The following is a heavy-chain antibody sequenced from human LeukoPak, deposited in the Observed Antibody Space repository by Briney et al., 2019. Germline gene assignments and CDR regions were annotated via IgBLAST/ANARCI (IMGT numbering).Heavy chain of an antibody. J-gene: IGHJ3*02. CDR1: GGSISSYY. V-gene: IGHV4-59*01. D-gene: IGHD4-17*01. CDR3: ARRYDYGDPGDAFDI. CDR2: IYYSGST. Sequence: SETLSLTCTVSGGSISSYYWSWIRQPPGKGLEWIGNIYYSGSTSYNPSLTGRAAISVDTSKNQFSLKLSSVTAADTAVYYCARRYDYGDPGDAFDIWGQGTMVTVSS.